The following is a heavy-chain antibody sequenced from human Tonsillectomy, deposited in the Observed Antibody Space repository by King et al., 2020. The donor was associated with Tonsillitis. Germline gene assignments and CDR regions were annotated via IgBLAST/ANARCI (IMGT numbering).Heavy chain of an antibody. D-gene: IGHD3-16*01. Sequence: VQLVESGAEVKKPGASVKVSCKASGYTFISYGISWVRQAPGQGLEWVGWISPYSGNTNYAQKLQGRVTMTTDTSTSTAYMELRSLKADDTAVYYCARDKRMISGPLSQYNWFDPWGQGTLVTVSS. CDR3: ARDKRMISGPLSQYNWFDP. V-gene: IGHV1-18*01. J-gene: IGHJ5*02. CDR2: ISPYSGNT. CDR1: GYTFISYG.